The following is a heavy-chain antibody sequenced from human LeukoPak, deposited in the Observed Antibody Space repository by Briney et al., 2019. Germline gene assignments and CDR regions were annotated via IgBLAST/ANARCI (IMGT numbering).Heavy chain of an antibody. V-gene: IGHV3-23*01. CDR2: ISGSGSSA. D-gene: IGHD2-15*01. CDR3: AKRPYCSGAVCYHIDY. J-gene: IGHJ4*02. CDR1: GFTFSSYA. Sequence: GGSLRLSCAASGFTFSSYAMSWVRQAPGKGMEWVSTISGSGSSAYYADSVKGRFTISRDNSKNTVYLQMNSLRAEDTAVYYCAKRPYCSGAVCYHIDYWGQGTLVTVSS.